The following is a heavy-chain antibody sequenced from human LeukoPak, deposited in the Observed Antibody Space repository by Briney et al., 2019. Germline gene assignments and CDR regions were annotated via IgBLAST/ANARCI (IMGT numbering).Heavy chain of an antibody. V-gene: IGHV3-7*03. D-gene: IGHD4-17*01. Sequence: PGGSLRLSCTASGFTFSNFWMGWVRQAPGKGLEWVANIKQDETEKFYLGSVKGRFTISRDNSKNTLYLQMNSLRAEDTAVYYCARGRGDYDPWYFDLWGRGTLVTVSS. CDR2: IKQDETEK. CDR1: GFTFSNFW. J-gene: IGHJ2*01. CDR3: ARGRGDYDPWYFDL.